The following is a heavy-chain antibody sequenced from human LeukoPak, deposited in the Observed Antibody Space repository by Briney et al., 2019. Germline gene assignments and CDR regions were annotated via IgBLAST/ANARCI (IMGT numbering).Heavy chain of an antibody. D-gene: IGHD5-12*01. CDR1: GFTFDDYA. Sequence: SLRLSCAASGFTFDDYAMHWVRQAPGKGLEWVSGISWNSGSIGYADSVKGRFTISRDNAKNSLYLQMNSLRAEDTALYYCAKDIVATIFYYGMDVWGQGTTVTVSS. J-gene: IGHJ6*02. V-gene: IGHV3-9*01. CDR3: AKDIVATIFYYGMDV. CDR2: ISWNSGSI.